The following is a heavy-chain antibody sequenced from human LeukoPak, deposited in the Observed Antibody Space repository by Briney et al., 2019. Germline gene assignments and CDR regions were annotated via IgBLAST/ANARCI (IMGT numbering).Heavy chain of an antibody. J-gene: IGHJ2*01. V-gene: IGHV3-43*02. Sequence: GGSLRLSCAASGFTFHDNAMHWDRQAPGKGLEWVSLISGDGGRTYNADSVKGRFTISRDNSKSSLYLQMNSLRTEDTALYYCAKDRGIAAAYWYFDLWDRGTLVTVSS. CDR3: AKDRGIAAAYWYFDL. D-gene: IGHD6-13*01. CDR2: ISGDGGRT. CDR1: GFTFHDNA.